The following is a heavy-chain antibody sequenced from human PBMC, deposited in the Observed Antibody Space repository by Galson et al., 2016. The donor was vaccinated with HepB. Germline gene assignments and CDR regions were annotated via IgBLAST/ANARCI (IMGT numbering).Heavy chain of an antibody. Sequence: PALVKPTQTLTLTCNFSGFSLTTAGVGVGWFRQPPGKALEWLAILFSDGDTHFSPSLKHRVTITKDISTSRVVLSMTNVGPVDTGTYYCAHRENYDFRRGYKPLHDAFDFWGQGTRVTISS. V-gene: IGHV2-5*02. D-gene: IGHD3-3*01. J-gene: IGHJ3*01. CDR1: GFSLTTAGVG. CDR2: LFSDGDT. CDR3: AHRENYDFRRGYKPLHDAFDF.